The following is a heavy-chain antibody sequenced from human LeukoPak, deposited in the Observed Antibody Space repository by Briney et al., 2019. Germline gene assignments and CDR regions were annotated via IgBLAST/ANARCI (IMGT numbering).Heavy chain of an antibody. CDR3: ARPSLPGPGYGDYVGGDFDY. Sequence: PGESLKISCKGSGYSFTSYWIGWVRQMPGKGLEWMGIIYPGDSDTRYSPSFQGQVTISADKSISTAYLQWSSLKASDTAMYYCARPSLPGPGYGDYVGGDFDYWGQGTLVTVSS. CDR2: IYPGDSDT. D-gene: IGHD4-17*01. CDR1: GYSFTSYW. V-gene: IGHV5-51*01. J-gene: IGHJ4*02.